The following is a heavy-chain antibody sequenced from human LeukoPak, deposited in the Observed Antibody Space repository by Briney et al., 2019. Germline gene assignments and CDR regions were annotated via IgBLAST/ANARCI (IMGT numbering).Heavy chain of an antibody. CDR3: ARMTTVKGFDY. CDR1: GFTFSSYA. CDR2: IWYDGSNK. V-gene: IGHV3-33*08. J-gene: IGHJ4*02. D-gene: IGHD4-17*01. Sequence: GGSLRLSCAASGFTFSSYAMSWVRQAPGKGLEWVAVIWYDGSNKYYADSVKGRFTISRDNSKNTLYLQMNSLRAEDTAVYYCARMTTVKGFDYWGQGTLVTVSS.